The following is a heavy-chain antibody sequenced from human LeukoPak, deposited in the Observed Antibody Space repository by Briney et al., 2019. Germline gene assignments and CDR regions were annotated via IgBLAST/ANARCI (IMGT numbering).Heavy chain of an antibody. D-gene: IGHD2-15*01. Sequence: PGGSLRLSCAVSGFTFSSYKMNWVRQAPGKGLEWVSYVSSRGTTIYYVDSVKGRFTISRDNAKNSLYLQMNSLRAEDTALYYCARVRSGLHMVVWGQGTTVTVSS. CDR2: VSSRGTTI. CDR3: ARVRSGLHMVV. CDR1: GFTFSSYK. V-gene: IGHV3-48*03. J-gene: IGHJ6*02.